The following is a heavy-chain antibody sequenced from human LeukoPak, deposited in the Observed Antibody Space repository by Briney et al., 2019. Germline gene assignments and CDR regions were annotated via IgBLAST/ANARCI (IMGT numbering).Heavy chain of an antibody. Sequence: ASVKVSCKASAYTFSSYYMHWIRQTPGQGLEWMGIIIPSGGSTGYAQKFQGRVTMTSDTSTSTVYMELSSLRSEDTAVYYCARGRAEMGSWFDPWGQGTLVTVSS. CDR1: AYTFSSYY. CDR3: ARGRAEMGSWFDP. J-gene: IGHJ5*02. V-gene: IGHV1-46*01. CDR2: IIPSGGST. D-gene: IGHD5-24*01.